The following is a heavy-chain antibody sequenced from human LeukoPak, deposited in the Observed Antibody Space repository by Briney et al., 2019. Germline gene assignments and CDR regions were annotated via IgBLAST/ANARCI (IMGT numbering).Heavy chain of an antibody. Sequence: PSETLSLTCTVSGGSISSSSYYWGWLRQPPGTWLEWIGSIYYSGSTNYNPSLKSRVTISVDTSKNQFSLKLSSVTAADTAVYYCARLPVVGAEPRYFDFWGQGTLVTVSS. CDR1: GGSISSSSYY. D-gene: IGHD1-26*01. CDR2: IYYSGST. V-gene: IGHV4-39*01. CDR3: ARLPVVGAEPRYFDF. J-gene: IGHJ4*02.